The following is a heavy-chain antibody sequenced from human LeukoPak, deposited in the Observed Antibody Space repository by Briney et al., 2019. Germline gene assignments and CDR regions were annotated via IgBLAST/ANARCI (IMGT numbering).Heavy chain of an antibody. V-gene: IGHV1-18*01. CDR1: GYTFTSYG. J-gene: IGHJ4*02. CDR2: ISAYNGNT. D-gene: IGHD6-19*01. CDR3: ARDRPYSSGWYGVGVVDY. Sequence: GASVKVSCKASGYTFTSYGISWVRQAPGQGLEWMGWISAYNGNTNYAQKLQGRVTMTTDTSTSTANMELRSLRSDDTAVYYCARDRPYSSGWYGVGVVDYWGQGTLVTVSS.